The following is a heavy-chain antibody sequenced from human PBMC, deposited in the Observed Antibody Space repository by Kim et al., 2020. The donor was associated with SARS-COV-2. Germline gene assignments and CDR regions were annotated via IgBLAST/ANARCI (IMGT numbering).Heavy chain of an antibody. CDR2: ISYDGSNK. CDR3: ARANYYGSGSYYGMYGVVWKEWDV. CDR1: GFTFSSYA. V-gene: IGHV3-30*04. J-gene: IGHJ6*02. D-gene: IGHD3-10*01. Sequence: GGSLRLSCAASGFTFSSYAMHWVRQAPGKGLEWVAVISYDGSNKYYADSVKGRFTISRDNSKNTLYLQMNSLRAEDTAVYYCARANYYGSGSYYGMYGVVWKEWDVWGQGTTVTVSS.